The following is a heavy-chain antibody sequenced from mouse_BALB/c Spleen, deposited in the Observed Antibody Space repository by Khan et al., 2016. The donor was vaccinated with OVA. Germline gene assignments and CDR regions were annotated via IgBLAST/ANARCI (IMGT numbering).Heavy chain of an antibody. J-gene: IGHJ2*01. V-gene: IGHV5-12-1*01. CDR1: GFAFSSYD. CDR2: ISSGGGST. Sequence: EVELVESGGGLVKPGGSLKLSCAASGFAFSSYDMSWVRQTPEKRLEWVAYISSGGGSTYYPDTVKGRFTIFRDNAKNTLYLQMSSLKSEDTAMYYCARHGYDYFDYWGQGTTLTVSS. D-gene: IGHD2-2*01. CDR3: ARHGYDYFDY.